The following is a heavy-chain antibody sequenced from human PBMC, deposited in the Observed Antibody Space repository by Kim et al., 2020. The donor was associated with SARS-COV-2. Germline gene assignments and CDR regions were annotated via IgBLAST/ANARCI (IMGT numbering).Heavy chain of an antibody. V-gene: IGHV3-64D*09. Sequence: SVKDRFTISRDNSKNTLYLQMSSLRAEDTAVYYCVKGINYYDSSGYYFDYWGQGTLVTVSS. D-gene: IGHD3-22*01. J-gene: IGHJ4*02. CDR3: VKGINYYDSSGYYFDY.